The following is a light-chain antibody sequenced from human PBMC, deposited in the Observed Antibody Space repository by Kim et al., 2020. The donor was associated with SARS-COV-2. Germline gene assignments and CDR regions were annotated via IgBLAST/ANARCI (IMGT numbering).Light chain of an antibody. V-gene: IGLV3-19*01. CDR2: GDI. Sequence: SSELTQDPAVSVALGQTVRITCQGDILRSYYASWYQQKPGQAPVLVLYGDINRPSGIPDRFSGSSSGSTASLTITGAQAEDEADYYCNSRDSSRNLLGYVVFGRGTQLTVL. CDR3: NSRDSSRNLLGYVV. J-gene: IGLJ2*01. CDR1: ILRSYY.